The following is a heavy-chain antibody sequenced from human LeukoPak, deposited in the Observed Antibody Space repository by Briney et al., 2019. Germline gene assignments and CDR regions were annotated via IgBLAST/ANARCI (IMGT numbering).Heavy chain of an antibody. CDR2: IWYDGSNK. CDR1: GGTFSSYW. CDR3: ARDNGYSRTCDY. Sequence: PGGSLRLSCEVSGGTFSSYWMHWVRQAPGKGLEWVAVIWYDGSNKYYADSVKGRFTISRDNSKNTLYLQMNSLRAEDTAVYYCARDNGYSRTCDYWGQGTLVTVSS. V-gene: IGHV3-33*08. D-gene: IGHD6-13*01. J-gene: IGHJ4*02.